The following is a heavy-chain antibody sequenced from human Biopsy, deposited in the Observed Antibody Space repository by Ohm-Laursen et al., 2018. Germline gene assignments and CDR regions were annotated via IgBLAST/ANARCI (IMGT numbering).Heavy chain of an antibody. Sequence: SLRLSCAASGFSLSSYSMNWARQAPGKGLEWVSYTDTTSGTKFYADSVKGRFTISRDNAKNSLYLQMTSLRAEDTAVYFCVRGWWNRSSLFLDHWGQGSLVTVSS. D-gene: IGHD1/OR15-1a*01. J-gene: IGHJ4*02. V-gene: IGHV3-48*01. CDR3: VRGWWNRSSLFLDH. CDR1: GFSLSSYS. CDR2: TDTTSGTK.